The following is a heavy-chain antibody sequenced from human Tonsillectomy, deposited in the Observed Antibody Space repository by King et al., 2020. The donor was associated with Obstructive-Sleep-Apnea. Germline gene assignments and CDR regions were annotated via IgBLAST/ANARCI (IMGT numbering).Heavy chain of an antibody. V-gene: IGHV4-4*07. CDR1: GGSISTYY. J-gene: IGHJ6*02. CDR3: ARAPIAATGPINYYYYYGMDV. CDR2: IYTSGST. D-gene: IGHD6-13*01. Sequence: VQLQESGPGLVKPSETLSLTCTVSGGSISTYYWSWIRQPAGKGLEWIGRIYTSGSTNYNPSLKSRVTMSVDTSKNQFSLKLSSVTAADTAVYYCARAPIAATGPINYYYYYGMDVWGQGTTVTVSS.